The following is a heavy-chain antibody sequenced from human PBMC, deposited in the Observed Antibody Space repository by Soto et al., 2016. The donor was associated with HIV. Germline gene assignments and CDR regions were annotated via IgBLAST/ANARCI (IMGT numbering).Heavy chain of an antibody. CDR2: VYHSGST. CDR3: ARVRGDGDYYFDY. D-gene: IGHD4-17*01. CDR1: GYSISSGYY. J-gene: IGHJ4*02. Sequence: QVQLQESGPGLVKPSETLSLTCAVSGYSISSGYYWGWIRQPPGKGLEWIGSVYHSGSTYYNPSLRSRVTISVDTSKNQLSLKLSSVTATDTAVYYCARVRGDGDYYFDYWGQGNPGSQSPQ. V-gene: IGHV4-38-2*01.